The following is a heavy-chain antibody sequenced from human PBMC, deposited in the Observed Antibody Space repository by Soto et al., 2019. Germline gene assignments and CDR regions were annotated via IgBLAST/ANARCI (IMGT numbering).Heavy chain of an antibody. CDR2: IYSGRTT. D-gene: IGHD3-3*01. CDR1: GFSVSDYY. Sequence: GGSLRLSCAASGFSVSDYYMNWVRQAPGKGLEWVSIIYSGRTTYYADSVKGRFTISRGDSKNTLYLQMNSLRPEDTALYYCVRGPADSMLRLLEWPYGDYWGQGTLVTVSS. V-gene: IGHV3-53*01. J-gene: IGHJ4*02. CDR3: VRGPADSMLRLLEWPYGDY.